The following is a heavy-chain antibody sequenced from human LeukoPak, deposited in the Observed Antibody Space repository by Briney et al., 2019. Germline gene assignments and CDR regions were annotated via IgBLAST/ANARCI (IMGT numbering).Heavy chain of an antibody. CDR3: ARAPEVIHYFDY. V-gene: IGHV1-46*01. J-gene: IGHJ4*02. Sequence: ASVKVTCKASGYTFTSYYMHWVRQAPGQGLEWMGIINPSGGSTSYAQKFQGRVTMTRDTSTSTVYMELSSLRSEDTAVYYCARAPEVIHYFDYWGQGTLVTVSS. D-gene: IGHD2-21*01. CDR1: GYTFTSYY. CDR2: INPSGGST.